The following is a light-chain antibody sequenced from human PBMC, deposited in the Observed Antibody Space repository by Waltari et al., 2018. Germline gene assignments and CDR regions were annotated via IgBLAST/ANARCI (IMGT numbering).Light chain of an antibody. Sequence: EIVLTQSPATQYLSPGDTATLSCRASQSVGTYLARYQQKPGKHPRLLIYDAANRATDIPARFRGSGSVTDFTLSMSSLEAEDFAVYYCQPRSSWTPHTVGQGARLEIK. CDR1: QSVGTY. CDR3: QPRSSWTPHT. J-gene: IGKJ2*01. V-gene: IGKV3-11*01. CDR2: DAA.